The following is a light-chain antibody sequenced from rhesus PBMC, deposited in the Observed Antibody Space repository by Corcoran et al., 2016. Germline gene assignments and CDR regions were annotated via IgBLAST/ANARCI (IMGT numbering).Light chain of an antibody. CDR3: QKYSSSPFT. J-gene: IGKJ3*01. V-gene: IGKV3-53*01. CDR1: RNVGSN. CDR2: GAS. Sequence: QVILTQSPATLSLSPGERATLSCRASRNVGSNLAWYQQKPGQAPRLLSYGASSRATGIPDRFSGSGSGTEFTLTINSLEPEDFAVYYCQKYSSSPFTFGPGTKLDIK.